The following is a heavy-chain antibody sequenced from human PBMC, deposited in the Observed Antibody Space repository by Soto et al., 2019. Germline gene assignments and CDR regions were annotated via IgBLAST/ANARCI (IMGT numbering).Heavy chain of an antibody. CDR3: ARESRSELGTVEY. D-gene: IGHD1-1*01. V-gene: IGHV4-4*07. CDR1: GASISNYY. CDR2: IYASGTT. J-gene: IGHJ4*02. Sequence: QVRLQESGPGLVKPSETLSLTCTVSGASISNYYWSWIRQPAGKGLECLGRIYASGTTTYNPSLSSRVTMSVDTSKNQFSLNIHPVTAADTAVYYCARESRSELGTVEYWGQGTLVTVSS.